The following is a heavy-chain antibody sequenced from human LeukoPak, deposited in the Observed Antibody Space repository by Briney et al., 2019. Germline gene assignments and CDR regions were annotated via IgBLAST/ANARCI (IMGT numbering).Heavy chain of an antibody. CDR2: IYHSGST. CDR1: GYSISSGYY. CDR3: ARADSGIAAAGRGFDY. J-gene: IGHJ4*02. V-gene: IGHV4-38-2*01. Sequence: SETLSLTCAVSGYSISSGYYWGWIRQPPGKGLEWIGSIYHSGSTYYNPSLKSRVTISVDTSKNQFSLKLSSVTAADTAVYYCARADSGIAAAGRGFDYWGQGTLVTVSS. D-gene: IGHD6-13*01.